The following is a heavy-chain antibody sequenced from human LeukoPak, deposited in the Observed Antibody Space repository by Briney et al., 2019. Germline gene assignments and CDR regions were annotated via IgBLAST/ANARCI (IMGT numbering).Heavy chain of an antibody. V-gene: IGHV4-34*01. CDR3: SRGWSRPDYYDSSGPPGRYYYMDV. CDR1: GGSFSGYY. CDR2: INHSGST. J-gene: IGHJ6*03. D-gene: IGHD3-22*01. Sequence: ASETLSLTCAVYGGSFSGYYWSWIRQPPGKGLEWIGEINHSGSTNYNPSLKSGVTISGETSKNQFSLTLSSVPAAEQAVFYVSRGWSRPDYYDSSGPPGRYYYMDVWGKGTTVTVSS.